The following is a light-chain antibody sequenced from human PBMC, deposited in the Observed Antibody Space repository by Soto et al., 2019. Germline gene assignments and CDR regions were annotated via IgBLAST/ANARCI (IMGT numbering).Light chain of an antibody. V-gene: IGKV1-8*01. J-gene: IGKJ1*01. CDR3: QQYGSSGT. Sequence: AIRMTQSPSSLSASTGDRVTITCRASQGISSYLAWYQQKPGKAPKLLIYAASTLQSGVPSRFSGSGSGTDSTLTISRLEPEDFAVYYCQQYGSSGTFGQGTKVDI. CDR1: QGISSY. CDR2: AAS.